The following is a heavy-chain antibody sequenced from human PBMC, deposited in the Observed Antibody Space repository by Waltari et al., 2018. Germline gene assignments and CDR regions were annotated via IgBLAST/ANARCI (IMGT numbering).Heavy chain of an antibody. CDR2: IYHSGST. CDR3: ASRRVAGVGREAFDI. Sequence: QLQESGPVLVNPSKPLSITSAASGSSISSGYYWGWIRQPPGKGLEWIGSIYHSGSTNCNPSLKSRVTRSVATSKDPFSLKLSPVTAADTAVYYFASRRVAGVGREAFDIWGQGTMVTVSS. D-gene: IGHD6-19*01. CDR1: GSSISSGYY. J-gene: IGHJ3*02. V-gene: IGHV4-38-2*01.